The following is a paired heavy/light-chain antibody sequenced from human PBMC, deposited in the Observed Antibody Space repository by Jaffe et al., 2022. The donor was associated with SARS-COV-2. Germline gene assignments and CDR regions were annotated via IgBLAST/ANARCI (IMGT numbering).Heavy chain of an antibody. CDR2: ISYNENNK. V-gene: IGHV3-30*04. D-gene: IGHD3-10*01. CDR3: ARDRGYGLGTYRHLEY. CDR1: GFPFSSYA. Sequence: QVQLVESGGGVVQPGRSLRLSCAASGFPFSSYAMHWVRQAPGKGLEWLAVISYNENNKYYTDSVKGRFTISRDNSKNTLFLQMNSLRTEDTAVYYCARDRGYGLGTYRHLEYWGQGTLVTVSS. J-gene: IGHJ4*02.
Light chain of an antibody. Sequence: DIQMTQSPSSLSASVGDRVTITCRASQNIDNYLNWYQQKPGKAPKLLIFAASTLQSGVPSRFSGSGSGTDFTLTISSLQPEDFASYYCQQTFVTPWTFGQGTKVEIK. V-gene: IGKV1-39*01. J-gene: IGKJ1*01. CDR2: AAS. CDR3: QQTFVTPWT. CDR1: QNIDNY.